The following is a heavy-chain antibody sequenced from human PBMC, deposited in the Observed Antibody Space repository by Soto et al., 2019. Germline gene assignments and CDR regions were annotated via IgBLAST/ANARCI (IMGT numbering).Heavy chain of an antibody. Sequence: EVQLVESGGCLVQPGGSLKLSCAASGFTFSGSAMHWVRQASGKGLEWVGRMRSKANSYATAYAASVKGRFTISRDDSKNTSYLQMTSLKTEDTTVYYCTSSVTGTTAHFDYWGQGTLVTVSS. D-gene: IGHD1-7*01. CDR1: GFTFSGSA. CDR3: TSSVTGTTAHFDY. J-gene: IGHJ4*02. V-gene: IGHV3-73*02. CDR2: MRSKANSYAT.